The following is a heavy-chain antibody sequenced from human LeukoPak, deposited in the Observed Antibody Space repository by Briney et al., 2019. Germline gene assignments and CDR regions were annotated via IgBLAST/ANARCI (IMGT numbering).Heavy chain of an antibody. CDR2: IIPIFGTA. D-gene: IGHD1-7*01. CDR3: ARSPDPGTTTPSQY. Sequence: GSSVKVSCKASGGTFSSYAISWVRQAPGQGLEWMGGIIPIFGTANYAQKFQGRVTITADESTSTAYMELSSLRSEDTAVYYCARSPDPGTTTPSQYWGQGTLATVSS. J-gene: IGHJ4*02. CDR1: GGTFSSYA. V-gene: IGHV1-69*01.